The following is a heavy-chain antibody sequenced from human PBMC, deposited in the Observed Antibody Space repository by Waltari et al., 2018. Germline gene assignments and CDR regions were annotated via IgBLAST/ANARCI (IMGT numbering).Heavy chain of an antibody. CDR3: AGHPDRGTVSPGY. J-gene: IGHJ4*02. CDR2: INHSGST. V-gene: IGHV4-34*01. D-gene: IGHD4-17*01. Sequence: QVQLQQWGAGLLKPSETLSLTCAVYGGSFSGYYWSWIRQPPGKGLEWIGEINHSGSTNYNPSLKSRVTISVDTSKNQFSLKLSSVTAADTAVYYCAGHPDRGTVSPGYWGQGTLVTVSS. CDR1: GGSFSGYY.